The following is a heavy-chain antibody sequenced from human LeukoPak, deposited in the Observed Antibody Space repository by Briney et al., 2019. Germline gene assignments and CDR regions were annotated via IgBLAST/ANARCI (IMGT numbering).Heavy chain of an antibody. CDR3: AREYDFWGGYPGSAMDV. J-gene: IGHJ6*04. CDR2: IKQDGSEK. V-gene: IGHV3-7*01. Sequence: GGSLRLSCAASGFTFSSYWMSWVRQAPGKGLEWLTDIKQDGSEKYYVDSVTGRFTISRDNAENSLYLQMNSLRAEDTAVYYCAREYDFWGGYPGSAMDVWGKGTTVTVSS. CDR1: GFTFSSYW. D-gene: IGHD3-3*01.